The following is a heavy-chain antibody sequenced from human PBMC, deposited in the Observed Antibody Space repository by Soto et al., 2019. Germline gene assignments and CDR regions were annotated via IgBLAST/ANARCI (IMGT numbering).Heavy chain of an antibody. Sequence: PGESLKISCQASGYDFSTSWIVWVRQTPGKGLEWMGVIYGGDSDVTYSPSFQGQVTISVDRSRNTAYLHWSSLRASDTAIYYCARPRNAGWFDPWGQGT. J-gene: IGHJ5*02. CDR1: GYDFSTSW. CDR3: ARPRNAGWFDP. CDR2: IYGGDSDV. V-gene: IGHV5-51*01.